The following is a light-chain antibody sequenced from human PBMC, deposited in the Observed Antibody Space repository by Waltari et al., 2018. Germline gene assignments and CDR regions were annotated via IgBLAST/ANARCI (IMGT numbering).Light chain of an antibody. J-gene: IGKJ5*01. CDR3: QQLNEYPFT. Sequence: QLTQSPSSLSASVGDRVTITCRASHDISNYLAWYQQKPGKPPKLLIYAASTLHSGVPSRFSGSGSGTDFILTISSLQPEDFATYHCQQLNEYPFTFGQGTRLDIK. CDR2: AAS. V-gene: IGKV1-9*01. CDR1: HDISNY.